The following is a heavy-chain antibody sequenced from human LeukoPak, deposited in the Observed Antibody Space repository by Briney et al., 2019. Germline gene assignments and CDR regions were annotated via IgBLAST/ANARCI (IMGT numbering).Heavy chain of an antibody. CDR2: IIPIFGTA. J-gene: IGHJ4*02. CDR3: ARLSDILTGYYGY. CDR1: GGTFRSYA. Sequence: SVKVSCKASGGTFRSYAISWVRQAPGQGLEWMGGIIPIFGTANYAQKFQGRVTITADKSTSTAYMELSSLRSEDTAVYYCARLSDILTGYYGYWGQGTLVTVSS. V-gene: IGHV1-69*06. D-gene: IGHD3-9*01.